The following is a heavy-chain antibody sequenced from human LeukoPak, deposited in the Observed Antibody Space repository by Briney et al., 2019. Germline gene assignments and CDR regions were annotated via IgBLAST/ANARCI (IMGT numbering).Heavy chain of an antibody. J-gene: IGHJ3*02. V-gene: IGHV3-48*02. Sequence: GGSLRLSCAVSGFTFSSYNMNWVRQAPGKGLEWVSHISSSSRTIYYADSVKGRFTISRDNAKNSLYLQMNNLRDEDTAVYYCAREGVPDGFDIWGRGTMVTVSS. CDR2: ISSSSRTI. CDR1: GFTFSSYN. CDR3: AREGVPDGFDI. D-gene: IGHD3-10*01.